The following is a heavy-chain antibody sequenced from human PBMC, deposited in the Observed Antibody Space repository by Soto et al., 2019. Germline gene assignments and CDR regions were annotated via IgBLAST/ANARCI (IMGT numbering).Heavy chain of an antibody. CDR2: IIPIFGTA. J-gene: IGHJ4*02. CDR1: GGTFSSYA. D-gene: IGHD3-22*01. Sequence: SVKVSCKASGGTFSSYAMSWVRQAPGQGLEWMGGIIPIFGTANYAQKFQGRVTITADESTSTAYMELSSLRSEDTAVYYCARSFDSSGYYYGYYFDYWGQGTLVTVSS. CDR3: ARSFDSSGYYYGYYFDY. V-gene: IGHV1-69*13.